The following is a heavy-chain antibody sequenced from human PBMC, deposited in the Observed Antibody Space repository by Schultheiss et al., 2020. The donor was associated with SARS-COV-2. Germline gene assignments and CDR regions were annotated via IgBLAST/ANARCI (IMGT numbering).Heavy chain of an antibody. Sequence: ASVKVSCKASGFTFTSSAVQWVRQATGQGLEWMGWMNPNSGNTGYAQKFQGRVTMTRNTSISTAYMELSSLRSEDTAVYYCARSPTLYGDYTNWFDPWGQGTLVTVS. J-gene: IGHJ5*02. D-gene: IGHD4-17*01. CDR2: MNPNSGNT. CDR1: GFTFTSSA. CDR3: ARSPTLYGDYTNWFDP. V-gene: IGHV1-8*02.